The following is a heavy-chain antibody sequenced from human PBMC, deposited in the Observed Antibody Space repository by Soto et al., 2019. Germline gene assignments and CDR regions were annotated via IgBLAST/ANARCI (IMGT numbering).Heavy chain of an antibody. J-gene: IGHJ6*02. V-gene: IGHV1-2*04. CDR3: ARGDSTDCSNGVCSFFYNHDMDV. D-gene: IGHD2-8*01. CDR1: GYTFTRYT. CDR2: INPKSGGT. Sequence: ASVKVSCKASGYTFTRYTMNWVRQAPGQRLEWMGWINPKSGGTSTAQKFQGWVTMTTDTSISTASMELTRLTSDDTAIYYCARGDSTDCSNGVCSFFYNHDMDVWGQGTTVTVSS.